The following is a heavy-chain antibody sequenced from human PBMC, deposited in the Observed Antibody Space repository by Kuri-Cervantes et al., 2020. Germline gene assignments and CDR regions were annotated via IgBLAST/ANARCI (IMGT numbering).Heavy chain of an antibody. Sequence: SVKVSCKASGGTFSSYAISWVRQAPGQGLEWMGGIILIFGTTYRAQKFQGRVTFTTDESTSTAYMELSSLRSEDTAVYYCARDAQNSDWPYYFDYWGQGTLVTVSS. CDR3: ARDAQNSDWPYYFDY. CDR2: IILIFGTT. CDR1: GGTFSSYA. J-gene: IGHJ4*02. V-gene: IGHV1-69*05. D-gene: IGHD6-19*01.